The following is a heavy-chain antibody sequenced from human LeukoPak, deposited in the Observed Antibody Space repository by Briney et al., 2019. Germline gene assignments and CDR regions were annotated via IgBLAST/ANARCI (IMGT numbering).Heavy chain of an antibody. V-gene: IGHV3-23*01. J-gene: IGHJ4*02. Sequence: GGSLRLSCAASGFTFTSYAMSWVRQAPGEGLEWVSVISGSGGTTYYADSVKGRFTIPRDNSKNTLYLQMNSLTADDTAVYFCSKLRSSSSWYDAFDSWGQGTLVTVSS. CDR2: ISGSGGTT. CDR3: SKLRSSSSWYDAFDS. CDR1: GFTFTSYA. D-gene: IGHD6-13*01.